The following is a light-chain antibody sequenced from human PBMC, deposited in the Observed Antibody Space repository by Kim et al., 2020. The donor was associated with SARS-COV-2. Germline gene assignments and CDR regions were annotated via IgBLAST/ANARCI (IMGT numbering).Light chain of an antibody. CDR3: SSYTTSNTFVM. V-gene: IGLV2-14*03. Sequence: SWSAGQSLTISCTGTSSDSVAWYQHYPGTAPKLIIYDVSRRPSGVSSRFSASKSGNTASLTISGLQAEDEADYHCSSYTTSNTFVMFGGGTQLTVL. J-gene: IGLJ3*02. CDR1: SSDS. CDR2: DVS.